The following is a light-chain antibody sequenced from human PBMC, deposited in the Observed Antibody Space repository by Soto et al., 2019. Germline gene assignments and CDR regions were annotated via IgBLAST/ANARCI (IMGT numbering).Light chain of an antibody. V-gene: IGKV4-1*01. Sequence: DIVMTQSPDSLAVSLGERATINCKSSQSILYSSNNKNYLAWYQQKPGQPPKLLISWASTRESGVPDRFSGRGSETDFTLTISSLQAEDVAVYYCHQYYGSPPRTFGQGTKVEIK. CDR1: QSILYSSNNKNY. J-gene: IGKJ1*01. CDR3: HQYYGSPPRT. CDR2: WAS.